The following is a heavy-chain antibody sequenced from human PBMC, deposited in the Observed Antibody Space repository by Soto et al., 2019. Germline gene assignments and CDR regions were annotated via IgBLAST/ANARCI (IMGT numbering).Heavy chain of an antibody. CDR2: ISGSGGST. CDR3: AKARYYDFWSGYWGY. D-gene: IGHD3-3*01. V-gene: IGHV3-23*01. Sequence: GGSLRLSCAASGFTFSSYAMSWVRQAPGKGLEWVSAISGSGGSTYYADSVKGRFTISSDNSKNTLYLQMNSLRAEDTAVYYCAKARYYDFWSGYWGYWGQGTLVTVSS. CDR1: GFTFSSYA. J-gene: IGHJ4*02.